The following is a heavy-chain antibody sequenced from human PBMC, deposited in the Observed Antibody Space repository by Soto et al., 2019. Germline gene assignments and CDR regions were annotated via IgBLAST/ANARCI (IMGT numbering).Heavy chain of an antibody. J-gene: IGHJ2*01. V-gene: IGHV1-24*01. CDR1: GYTFTSYA. CDR3: ATSTVNYWYFDL. CDR2: FDPEDGET. Sequence: ASVKVSCKASGYTFTSYAMHWVRQAPGQRLEWMGGFDPEDGETIYAQKFQGRVTMTEDTSTDTAYMELSSLRSEDTAVYYCATSTVNYWYFDLWGRGTLVTVSS. D-gene: IGHD4-17*01.